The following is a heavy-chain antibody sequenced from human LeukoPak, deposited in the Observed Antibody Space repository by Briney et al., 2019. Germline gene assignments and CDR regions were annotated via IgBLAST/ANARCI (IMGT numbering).Heavy chain of an antibody. J-gene: IGHJ6*02. D-gene: IGHD2-2*01. CDR3: ARDRCSSTSCYPDNYCYYGMDV. CDR2: IKQDGSEK. Sequence: PGGSLSLSCAASGFTFSSYWMSWVRQAPGKGLEWVANIKQDGSEKYYVDSVKGRFTISRDNAKNSLYLQMNSLRAEDTAVYYCARDRCSSTSCYPDNYCYYGMDVWGQGTTVTVSS. V-gene: IGHV3-7*01. CDR1: GFTFSSYW.